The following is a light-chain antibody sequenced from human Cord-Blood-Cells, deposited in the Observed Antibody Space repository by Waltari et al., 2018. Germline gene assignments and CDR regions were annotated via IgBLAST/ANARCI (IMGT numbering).Light chain of an antibody. J-gene: IGKJ4*01. V-gene: IGKV3-11*01. CDR2: DAS. CDR1: QSVSSY. CDR3: QQRSIWLT. Sequence: EIVLTQSPATLSLSPGERATLSCRASQSVSSYLAWYQQKPGQAPRLLIYDASNRATGIPARFNGSGSGEDFTLTISSLVPEDFAVYYCQQRSIWLTFGGGTKVELK.